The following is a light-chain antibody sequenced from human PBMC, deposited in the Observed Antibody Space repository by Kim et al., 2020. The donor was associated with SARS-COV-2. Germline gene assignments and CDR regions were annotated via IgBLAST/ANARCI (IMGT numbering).Light chain of an antibody. J-gene: IGKJ1*01. V-gene: IGKV3-20*01. CDR2: AAS. CDR3: QQYSYSPGT. Sequence: DIVLTQSPDSLSLSPGESATLSCRASRSVSSNYLSWHQLKPGQAPRLLIYAASSRDTGIPDRFSGSGSGTDFTLTISRLEPEDFAVYYCQQYSYSPGTFGQGTKVDIK. CDR1: RSVSSNY.